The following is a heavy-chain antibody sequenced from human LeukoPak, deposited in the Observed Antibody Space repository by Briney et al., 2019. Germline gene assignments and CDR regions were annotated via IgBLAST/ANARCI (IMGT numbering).Heavy chain of an antibody. Sequence: PSETLSLTCAVYGGSFSGYYWSWIRQPPGKGLEWIGEISHSGSTNYSPSLKSRVTISVDTSKNQFSLNLNSVTAADTAVYYCARDRGTWNDDGFDYWGQGTLVTVSS. CDR3: ARDRGTWNDDGFDY. CDR1: GGSFSGYY. D-gene: IGHD1-1*01. V-gene: IGHV4-34*01. CDR2: ISHSGST. J-gene: IGHJ4*02.